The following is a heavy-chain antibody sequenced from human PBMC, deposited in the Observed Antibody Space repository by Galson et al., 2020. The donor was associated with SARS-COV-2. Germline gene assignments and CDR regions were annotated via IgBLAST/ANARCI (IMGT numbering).Heavy chain of an antibody. CDR1: GFTFSSYA. CDR2: ISGSGGST. V-gene: IGHV3-23*01. J-gene: IGHJ4*02. D-gene: IGHD3-10*01. Sequence: GGSLRLSCAASGFTFSSYAMSWVRQAPGKGLEWVSAISGSGGSTYYADSVKGRFTISRDNSKNTLYLQMNSLRAEDTAVYYCASGSGSYYNGFDYWGQGTLVTVSS. CDR3: ASGSGSYYNGFDY.